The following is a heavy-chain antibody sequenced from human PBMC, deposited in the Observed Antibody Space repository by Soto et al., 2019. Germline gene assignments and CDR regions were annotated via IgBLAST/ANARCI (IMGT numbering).Heavy chain of an antibody. V-gene: IGHV1-8*01. CDR3: ARGPVGFRASYMDV. Sequence: ASVKVSCKASGYTFTSYDINWVRQASGQGLEWMGWMNPNSGHTGFAQKFQGRITMTRDTSISTAYMELSSLRSEDTAVYYCARGPVGFRASYMDVWGKGTTVTVSS. CDR1: GYTFTSYD. D-gene: IGHD3-10*01. CDR2: MNPNSGHT. J-gene: IGHJ6*03.